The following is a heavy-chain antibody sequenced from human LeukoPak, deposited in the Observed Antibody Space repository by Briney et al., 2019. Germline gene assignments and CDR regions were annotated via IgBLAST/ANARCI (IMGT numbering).Heavy chain of an antibody. CDR1: GFTFSSYE. CDR3: ARDRRIAVAYWSGARYYYYYGMDV. CDR2: ISSSGSTI. D-gene: IGHD6-19*01. V-gene: IGHV3-48*03. Sequence: PGGSLRLSCAASGFTFSSYEMNWVRQAPGKGLEWVSYISSSGSTINYADSVKGRFTISRDSAKNSPYLQMNSLRAEDTAVYYCARDRRIAVAYWSGARYYYYYGMDVWGQGTTVTVSS. J-gene: IGHJ6*02.